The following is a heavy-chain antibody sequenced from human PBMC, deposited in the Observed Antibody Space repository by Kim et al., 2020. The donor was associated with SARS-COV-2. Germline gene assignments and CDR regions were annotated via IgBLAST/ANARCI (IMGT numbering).Heavy chain of an antibody. CDR2: ISSSSSTI. D-gene: IGHD3-22*01. Sequence: GGSLRLSCAASGFTFSSYSMNWVRQAPGKGLEWVSYISSSSSTIYYADSVKGRFTISRDNAKNSLYLQMNSLRDEDTAVYYCASWYYDSSGYYLFDYWGQGTLVTVSS. J-gene: IGHJ4*02. CDR1: GFTFSSYS. CDR3: ASWYYDSSGYYLFDY. V-gene: IGHV3-48*02.